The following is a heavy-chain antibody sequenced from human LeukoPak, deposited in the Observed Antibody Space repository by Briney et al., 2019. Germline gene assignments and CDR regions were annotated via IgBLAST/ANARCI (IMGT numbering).Heavy chain of an antibody. CDR2: ISTDGTYT. Sequence: GGSLRLSCAASGFTFSSYWVHWVRQAPGKGLVWVSRISTDGTYTEYADSVKGRFTISRDNAKDTLYLQVNSLRAEDTAVYYCAITVDCRATTDCYSYFHHWGQGTLVTVSS. D-gene: IGHD2-21*02. V-gene: IGHV3-74*03. CDR1: GFTFSSYW. CDR3: AITVDCRATTDCYSYFHH. J-gene: IGHJ1*01.